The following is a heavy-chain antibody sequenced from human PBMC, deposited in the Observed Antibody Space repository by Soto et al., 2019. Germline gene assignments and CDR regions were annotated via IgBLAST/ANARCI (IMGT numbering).Heavy chain of an antibody. CDR2: ISYDGSNK. D-gene: IGHD2-21*02. Sequence: GGSLRLSCAASGFTFSSYGMHWVRQAPGKGLEWVAVISYDGSNKYYADSVKGRFTISRDNSKNTLYLQMNSLRAEDTAVYYCAKDSTAHYYYGMDVWGQGTTVTVSS. CDR1: GFTFSSYG. V-gene: IGHV3-30*18. J-gene: IGHJ6*02. CDR3: AKDSTAHYYYGMDV.